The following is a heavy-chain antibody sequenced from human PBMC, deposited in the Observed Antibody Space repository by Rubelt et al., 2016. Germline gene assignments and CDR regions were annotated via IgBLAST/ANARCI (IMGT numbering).Heavy chain of an antibody. CDR3: ARRCSSATCYNAVDI. CDR2: IYWDDDK. V-gene: IGHV2-5*02. Sequence: QITLKESGPTLVKPTQTLTLTCTFSGFSLTTGGVGVGWIRQPPGKALEWLALIYWDDDKRYSPSLKSRLTISKDTSKNQVVLTMTNLEPVDTATYYCARRCSSATCYNAVDIWGQGTMVTVSS. J-gene: IGHJ3*02. D-gene: IGHD2-2*01. CDR1: GFSLTTGGVG.